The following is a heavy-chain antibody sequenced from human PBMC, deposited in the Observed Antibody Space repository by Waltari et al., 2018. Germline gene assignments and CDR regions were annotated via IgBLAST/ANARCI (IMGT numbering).Heavy chain of an antibody. CDR3: ARDGHGTVDFDY. V-gene: IGHV3-74*01. CDR2: VDFDGSDT. J-gene: IGHJ4*02. CDR1: GFTFSSHW. Sequence: EVQLVESGGGLVQPGGSLTLSCAASGFTFSSHWMHWVRQPPGKGLEWVSRVDFDGSDTPYADSVQGRFTISRDNTKNTVFLHMNSLRGEDTAVYYCARDGHGTVDFDYWGQGTLVTVSS.